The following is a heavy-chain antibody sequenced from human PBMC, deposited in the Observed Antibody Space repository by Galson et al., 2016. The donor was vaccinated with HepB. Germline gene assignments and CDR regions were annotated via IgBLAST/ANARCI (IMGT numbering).Heavy chain of an antibody. CDR2: ISYDGSNK. J-gene: IGHJ5*02. Sequence: SLRLSCAASGFTFSSHAMHWVRQGPGKGLEWVAVISYDGSNKHHADSVKGRFTISRDNSKNTLYLQMTSLRVEDTAVYYCAREGYCCGATCYENWFDPWGQGTLATVSS. V-gene: IGHV3-30*04. D-gene: IGHD2-15*01. CDR1: GFTFSSHA. CDR3: AREGYCCGATCYENWFDP.